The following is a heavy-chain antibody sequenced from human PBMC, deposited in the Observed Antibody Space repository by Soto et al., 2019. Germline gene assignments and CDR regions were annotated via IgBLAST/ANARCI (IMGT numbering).Heavy chain of an antibody. D-gene: IGHD5-12*01. CDR3: ATTYGMVATYRYYFDY. J-gene: IGHJ4*02. Sequence: QVQLVQSGAEVKKPGASVKVSCKASGYTFTSYYMHWVRQAPGQGLEWMGIINPSGGSTSYAQKFQGRVTMTRDTSTSTVYMELSSLRSEDTAVYYCATTYGMVATYRYYFDYWGQGTLVTVSS. CDR1: GYTFTSYY. CDR2: INPSGGST. V-gene: IGHV1-46*01.